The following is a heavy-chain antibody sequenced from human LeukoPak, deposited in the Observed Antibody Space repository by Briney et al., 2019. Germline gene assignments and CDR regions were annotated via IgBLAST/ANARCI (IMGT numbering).Heavy chain of an antibody. V-gene: IGHV4-39*01. D-gene: IGHD3-3*01. CDR3: ARRYYDFWSGYLVWFDP. CDR2: IYYSGST. J-gene: IGHJ5*02. Sequence: SETLSLTCTVSGGSISSSSYYWGRIRQPPGKGLEWIGSIYYSGSTYYNPSLKSRVTISVDTSKNQFSLKLSSVTAADTAVYYCARRYYDFWSGYLVWFDPWGQGTLVTVSS. CDR1: GGSISSSSYY.